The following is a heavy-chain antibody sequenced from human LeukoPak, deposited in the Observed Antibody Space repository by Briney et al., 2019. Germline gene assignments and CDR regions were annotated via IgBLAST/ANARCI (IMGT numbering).Heavy chain of an antibody. CDR3: ARQGAYGSGSYHRRNWFDP. D-gene: IGHD3-10*01. Sequence: SETLSLTCTVSGGSISSSSYYWGWIRQPPGKGLEWIGSIYYSGSTYYNPSLKSRVTISADTSKNQFSLKLSSVTAADTAVYYCARQGAYGSGSYHRRNWFDPWGQGTLVTVSS. CDR2: IYYSGST. CDR1: GGSISSSSYY. V-gene: IGHV4-39*01. J-gene: IGHJ5*02.